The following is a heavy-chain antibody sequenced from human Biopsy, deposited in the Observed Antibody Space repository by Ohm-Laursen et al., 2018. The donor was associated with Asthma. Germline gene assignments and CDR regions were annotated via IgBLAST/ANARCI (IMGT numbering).Heavy chain of an antibody. V-gene: IGHV1-18*01. J-gene: IGHJ6*02. CDR3: ARAVDYSHYYGIDV. CDR1: GHTFNSAG. D-gene: IGHD3-10*01. Sequence: ASVNVSCRTSGHTFNSAGITWVRQAPGQGLEWLGWISVYNGNTKVAQKLQDRVTMITDTSTSTAYMELRSLRSDDTAVYFCARAVDYSHYYGIDVWGQGTTVTVS. CDR2: ISVYNGNT.